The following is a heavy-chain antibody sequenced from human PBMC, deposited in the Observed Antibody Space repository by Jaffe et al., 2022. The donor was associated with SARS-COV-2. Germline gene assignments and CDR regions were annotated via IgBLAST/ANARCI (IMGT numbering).Heavy chain of an antibody. J-gene: IGHJ1*01. Sequence: EVQLVESGGGLVQPGGSLRLSCAASGFTFSSYEMNWVRQAPGKGLEWVSYISSSGSTIYYADSVKGRFTISRDNAKNSLYLQMNSLRAEDTAVYYCARGYYGGKGPYFQHWGQGTLVTVSS. D-gene: IGHD4-17*01. CDR2: ISSSGSTI. CDR1: GFTFSSYE. V-gene: IGHV3-48*03. CDR3: ARGYYGGKGPYFQH.